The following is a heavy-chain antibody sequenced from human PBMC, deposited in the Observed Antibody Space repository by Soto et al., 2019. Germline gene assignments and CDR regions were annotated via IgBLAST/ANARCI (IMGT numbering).Heavy chain of an antibody. CDR2: IIPIFGTA. Sequence: SVKVSCKASGGTFSSYAISWVRQAPGQGLEWMGGIIPIFGTANYAQKFQGRVTITADESTSTAYMELSSLRSEDTAVYYCARDRLLRDGYNWFDYWGKGTLVTVSS. J-gene: IGHJ4*02. CDR1: GGTFSSYA. CDR3: ARDRLLRDGYNWFDY. D-gene: IGHD5-12*01. V-gene: IGHV1-69*13.